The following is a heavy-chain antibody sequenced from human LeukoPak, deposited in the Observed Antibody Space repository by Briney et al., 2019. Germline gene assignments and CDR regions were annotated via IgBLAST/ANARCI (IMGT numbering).Heavy chain of an antibody. D-gene: IGHD3-10*01. CDR3: ARTPYLYFGSGSYQFDY. CDR1: GFTFTKFA. V-gene: IGHV3-23*01. CDR2: IGGLGHST. Sequence: GGSLRLSCAASGFTFTKFAMTWVRQAPGKGLEWVSTIGGLGHSTNYADSVKGRFTISRDNSKNTLYLRMNSLRAEDTAVYFCARTPYLYFGSGSYQFDYWGQGTLVTVSS. J-gene: IGHJ4*02.